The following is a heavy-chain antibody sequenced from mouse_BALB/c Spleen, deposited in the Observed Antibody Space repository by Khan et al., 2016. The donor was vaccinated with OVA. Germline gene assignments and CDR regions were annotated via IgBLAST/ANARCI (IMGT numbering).Heavy chain of an antibody. J-gene: IGHJ3*01. CDR3: VRDGAYHRNDGWFAY. V-gene: IGHV1-4*01. D-gene: IGHD2-14*01. CDR2: INPSNGYT. CDR1: GYTFTSYT. Sequence: QVQLQQSGAELARPGASVKMSCKASGYTFTSYTIHWIKLRPGQGLEWIGFINPSNGYTNYNQKFKDKATLTADKSSTTVSMKLSSLTSEDSAVFNCVRDGAYHRNDGWFAYWGQGTLVTGSA.